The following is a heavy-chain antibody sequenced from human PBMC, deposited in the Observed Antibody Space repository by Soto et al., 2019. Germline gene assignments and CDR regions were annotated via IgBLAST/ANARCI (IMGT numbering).Heavy chain of an antibody. V-gene: IGHV3-11*03. CDR3: QRRTGYCRRTSCYGRGYDALDI. CDR1: GFTFSDYY. J-gene: IGHJ3*02. D-gene: IGHD2-2*01. Sequence: GGSLRLSCAASGFTFSDYYMSWIRQAPGKGLEWVSYISSSSSYTNYADSVKGRFTISRDNAKNSLYLQMNSLRAEDTAVYYCQRRTGYCRRTSCYGRGYDALDIWGQGTMVTVS. CDR2: ISSSSSYT.